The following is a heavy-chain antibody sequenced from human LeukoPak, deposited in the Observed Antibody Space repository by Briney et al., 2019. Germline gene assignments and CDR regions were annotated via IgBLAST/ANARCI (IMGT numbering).Heavy chain of an antibody. V-gene: IGHV3-23*01. Sequence: GGSLRLSCAVSGFTFRTYAMSRVRQAPGKGLEWVSAISGSGGTTYYADSVKGRFTISRDNSKNTLYLQMNSLRAEDTAVYYCAKLSTFGDLSRVRFDPWGQGTLVTVSS. CDR1: GFTFRTYA. J-gene: IGHJ5*02. CDR2: ISGSGGTT. D-gene: IGHD3-10*01. CDR3: AKLSTFGDLSRVRFDP.